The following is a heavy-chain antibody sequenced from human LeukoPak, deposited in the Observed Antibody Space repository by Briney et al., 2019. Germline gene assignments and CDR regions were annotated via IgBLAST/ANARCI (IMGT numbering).Heavy chain of an antibody. CDR1: GYTFTGYY. V-gene: IGHV1-2*02. D-gene: IGHD3-9*01. CDR3: ARATFYEILTGSRDYAFDI. CDR2: INPNSGGT. Sequence: ASVKVSCKASGYTFTGYYMHWVRQAPGQGLEWMGWINPNSGGTNYAQKFQGRVTMTRDTSISTAYMELRRLRSDDTAVYYCARATFYEILTGSRDYAFDIWGQGTMVTVSS. J-gene: IGHJ3*02.